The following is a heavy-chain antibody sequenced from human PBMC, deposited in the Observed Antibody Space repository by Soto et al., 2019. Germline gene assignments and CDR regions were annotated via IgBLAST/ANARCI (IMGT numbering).Heavy chain of an antibody. CDR2: IIPILGIA. D-gene: IGHD2-15*01. V-gene: IGHV1-69*02. J-gene: IGHJ3*02. CDR1: GGTFSSYT. CDR3: ARGSDVVVVVAAASEAFDI. Sequence: SVKVSCKASGGTFSSYTISWVRQAPGQGLEWMGRIIPILGIANYAQKFQGRVTITADKSTSTAYMELSSLRSEDTAVYYCARGSDVVVVVAAASEAFDIWAQGTMVTVSS.